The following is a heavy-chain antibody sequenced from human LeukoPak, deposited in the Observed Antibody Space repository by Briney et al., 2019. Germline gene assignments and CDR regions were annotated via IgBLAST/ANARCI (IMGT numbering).Heavy chain of an antibody. CDR3: ASAKGSGSYYVYFDY. Sequence: SETLSLTCTVSGGSITSYYWSWVRQPPGKGLEWIGYIYYSGSTNYNPSLKSRVTISVDTSKNQFSLKLNSVTAADTAMYYCASAKGSGSYYVYFDYWGQGTLVTVFS. D-gene: IGHD1-26*01. V-gene: IGHV4-59*01. CDR2: IYYSGST. CDR1: GGSITSYY. J-gene: IGHJ4*02.